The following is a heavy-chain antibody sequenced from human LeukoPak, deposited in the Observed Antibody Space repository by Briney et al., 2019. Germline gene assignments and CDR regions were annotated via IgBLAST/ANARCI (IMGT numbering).Heavy chain of an antibody. J-gene: IGHJ4*02. V-gene: IGHV3-33*01. CDR3: AREFSLQLFDY. D-gene: IGHD5-24*01. CDR2: IWSDGSYK. CDR1: GFTFSSYG. Sequence: PGGSLRLSCAASGFTFSSYGFHWVRQAPGKGLEWVAVIWSDGSYKYYADSVKGRFTISRDDSKNTLYLQMNSLRAEDTAVYYCAREFSLQLFDYWGQGTLVTVFS.